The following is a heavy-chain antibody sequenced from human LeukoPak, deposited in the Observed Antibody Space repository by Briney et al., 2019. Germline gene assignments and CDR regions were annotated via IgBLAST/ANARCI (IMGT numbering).Heavy chain of an antibody. J-gene: IGHJ4*02. V-gene: IGHV4-39*01. CDR1: GGSISTTSYY. D-gene: IGHD3-10*01. CDR2: IFYTGST. CDR3: ARHPAGSSFDY. Sequence: SETLSLTCSVSGGSISTTSYYWAWIRQSPGKGLEWIGSIFYTGSTHYNPSLKSRVTISVDTSKNQFSLKLSSVTAADTAVYYCARHPAGSSFDYWGQGTLVTVSS.